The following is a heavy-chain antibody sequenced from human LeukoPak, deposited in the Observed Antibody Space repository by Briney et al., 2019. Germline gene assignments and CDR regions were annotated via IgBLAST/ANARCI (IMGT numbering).Heavy chain of an antibody. CDR2: IDPSDSYT. V-gene: IGHV5-10-1*01. CDR3: ARHHYYDSSGYYHDAFDI. J-gene: IGHJ3*02. Sequence: LGESLKISCKGSGYSFPTYWIGWVRQMPGKGLEWMGRIDPSDSYTNYNPSFQGHVTISADNSISTASLQWSRLKASDTAMYYCARHHYYDSSGYYHDAFDIWGQGTVVTVSS. D-gene: IGHD3-22*01. CDR1: GYSFPTYW.